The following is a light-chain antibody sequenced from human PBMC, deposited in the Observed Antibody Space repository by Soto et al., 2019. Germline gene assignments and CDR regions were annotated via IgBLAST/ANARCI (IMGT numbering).Light chain of an antibody. Sequence: QSVLTQPPSASGTPGQRVTISCSGSNYNIGRNTVNWYQQFPGAAPNLLIHSDNERPSGVPDRFYGSRSGTSASLAISGLQSEDEADYYCAAWDESPNVPVFGGGTKVTVL. CDR2: SDN. CDR3: AAWDESPNVPV. CDR1: NYNIGRNT. J-gene: IGLJ3*02. V-gene: IGLV1-44*01.